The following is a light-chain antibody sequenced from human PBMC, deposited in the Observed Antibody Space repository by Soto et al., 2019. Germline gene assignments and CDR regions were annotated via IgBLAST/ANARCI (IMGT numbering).Light chain of an antibody. CDR2: EVS. J-gene: IGLJ1*01. CDR3: SSYTSSSTYV. V-gene: IGLV2-14*01. CDR1: SSDVGGYNY. Sequence: GSPGQSITISCTGTSSDVGGYNYVSWYQQHPGKAPKLMIYEVSNRPSGVSNRFSGSKSGNTASLTISGLQAEDEADYYCSSYTSSSTYVFGTGTKVTVL.